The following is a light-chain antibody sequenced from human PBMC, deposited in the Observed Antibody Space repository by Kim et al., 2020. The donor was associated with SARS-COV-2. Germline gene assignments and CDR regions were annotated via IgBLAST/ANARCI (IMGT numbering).Light chain of an antibody. J-gene: IGKJ4*01. Sequence: VSPGERVTRSCRASQSISNNLAWYQQKPGQAPRLLVNGASIRATGIPARFSGSGSGTEFTLTISSLQSEDFAVYSCQQYSKWPLTFGGGTKVDIK. V-gene: IGKV3-15*01. CDR2: GAS. CDR1: QSISNN. CDR3: QQYSKWPLT.